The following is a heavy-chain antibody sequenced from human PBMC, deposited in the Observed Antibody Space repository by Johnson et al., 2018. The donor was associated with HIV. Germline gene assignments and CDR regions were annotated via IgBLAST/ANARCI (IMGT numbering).Heavy chain of an antibody. CDR2: INWNGGST. D-gene: IGHD4-23*01. CDR3: ASQRWKQGDDFDI. CDR1: GFTFSNYW. J-gene: IGHJ3*02. Sequence: VQLVESGGGLVQPGGSLRLSCGASGFTFSNYWMQWVRQAPGKGLVWVSGINWNGGSTGYADSVKGRFTISRDNAKNSLYLQMNSLRAEDTALYYCASQRWKQGDDFDIWGQGTMVTVSS. V-gene: IGHV3-20*04.